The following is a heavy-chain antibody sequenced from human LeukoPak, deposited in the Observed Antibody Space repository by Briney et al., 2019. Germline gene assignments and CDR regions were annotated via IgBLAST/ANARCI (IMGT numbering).Heavy chain of an antibody. CDR1: GYTFSTYA. D-gene: IGHD6-19*01. CDR2: IHTNTGNP. V-gene: IGHV7-4-1*02. Sequence: ASVKVSCKASGYTFSTYAMNWVRQAPGQGLEWMGWIHTNTGNPTYAQDFTGRFVFSLDTSVSTAYLQISSLKAEDTAVYYCARVADSSGWYDFDYWGQGTLVTVSS. J-gene: IGHJ4*02. CDR3: ARVADSSGWYDFDY.